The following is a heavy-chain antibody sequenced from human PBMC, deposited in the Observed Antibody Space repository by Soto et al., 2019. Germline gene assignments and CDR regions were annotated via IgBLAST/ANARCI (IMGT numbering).Heavy chain of an antibody. CDR2: IYPGDCDT. V-gene: IGHV5-51*01. Sequence: GESLNISCTGSGSSFTSYKNGWVRQTRGKGVEWMGIIYPGDCDTRYNASFQGQVTISTNKTSSTAYLLWSSLKGSDTAMYYCARHATYYDILSGYYFDYWGQGTLVTVSS. J-gene: IGHJ4*02. CDR3: ARHATYYDILSGYYFDY. CDR1: GSSFTSYK. D-gene: IGHD3-9*01.